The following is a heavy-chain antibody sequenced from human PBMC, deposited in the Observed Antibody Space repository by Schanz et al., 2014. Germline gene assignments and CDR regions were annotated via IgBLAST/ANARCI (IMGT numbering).Heavy chain of an antibody. CDR3: TRNRGSLINPNDALDL. D-gene: IGHD3-10*01. V-gene: IGHV3-66*01. Sequence: EVQLVESGGGLVQPGGSLRLSCAASGFSISDHTMRWDRQAPGKGLEPVSVTYLGGNTDYADSVKGRFTISRDDSKNTLHLQMNSLRSEDTAVYYCTRNRGSLINPNDALDLWGQGTMVSVSS. CDR2: TYLGGNT. CDR1: GFSISDHT. J-gene: IGHJ3*01.